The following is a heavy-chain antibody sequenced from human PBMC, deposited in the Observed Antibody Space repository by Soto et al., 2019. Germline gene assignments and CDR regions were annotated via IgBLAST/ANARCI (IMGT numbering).Heavy chain of an antibody. V-gene: IGHV3-49*04. J-gene: IGHJ1*01. CDR1: VFNFGSYA. Sequence: PGGALRLSGTTSVFNFGSYAINWVRLAPGKGLEWVAFIRGKAYGRTTEYAASVRGRFIISRDDSYGIAYLQMNSVETEDTAMYYCTSGVGRRELVPEYFQNWGQGTLVTVSS. CDR2: IRGKAYGRTT. CDR3: TSGVGRRELVPEYFQN. D-gene: IGHD3-10*01.